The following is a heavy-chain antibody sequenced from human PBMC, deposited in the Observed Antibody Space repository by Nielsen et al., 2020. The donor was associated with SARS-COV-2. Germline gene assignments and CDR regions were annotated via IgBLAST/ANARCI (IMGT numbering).Heavy chain of an antibody. J-gene: IGHJ6*02. CDR3: ARDRTILASAQSYYYYVMDV. CDR1: GGSINNYH. D-gene: IGHD3-3*02. CDR2: INYSGST. Sequence: ESLKISCVVAGGSINNYHWSWIRQPPGKGLEWIGYINYSGSTKYNPSLMSRVTISLDTPKNQFSLRLSSVSAADTAVYYCARDRTILASAQSYYYYVMDVWGPGTTVTVSS. V-gene: IGHV4-59*12.